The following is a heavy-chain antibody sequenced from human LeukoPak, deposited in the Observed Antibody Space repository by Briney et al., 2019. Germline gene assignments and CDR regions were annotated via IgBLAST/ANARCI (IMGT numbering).Heavy chain of an antibody. CDR3: ARDPLDYYGAGSYYLDY. Sequence: PSETLSLTCTVSGGSISSYYWSWLRQPPGKGLEWIGYIYYSGSTNYNPSLKSRVTISVDTSKNQFSLKLSSVTAADTAVYYCARDPLDYYGAGSYYLDYWGQVTLVTVAS. CDR1: GGSISSYY. CDR2: IYYSGST. V-gene: IGHV4-59*12. J-gene: IGHJ4*02. D-gene: IGHD3-10*01.